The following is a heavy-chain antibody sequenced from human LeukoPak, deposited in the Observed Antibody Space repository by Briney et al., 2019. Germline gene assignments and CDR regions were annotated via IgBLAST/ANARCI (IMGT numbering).Heavy chain of an antibody. V-gene: IGHV1-2*02. Sequence: WASAKVSCKASGYTFTGYYVHWVRQAPGQGLEWMGWISPKSGGTNYAQKFQGRVTMTTDTSISTAYMELSRLRSDDTALYYCAREAYSGSYLGDYFDYWGQGTLVPVTS. D-gene: IGHD1-26*01. CDR3: AREAYSGSYLGDYFDY. J-gene: IGHJ4*02. CDR1: GYTFTGYY. CDR2: ISPKSGGT.